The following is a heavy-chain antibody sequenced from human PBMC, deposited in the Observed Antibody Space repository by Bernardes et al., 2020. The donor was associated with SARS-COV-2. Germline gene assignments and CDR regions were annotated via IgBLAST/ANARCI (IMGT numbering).Heavy chain of an antibody. CDR1: GFTFDDYA. D-gene: IGHD4-4*01. CDR3: AKDHDYSNYGEGFDP. V-gene: IGHV3-9*01. Sequence: GGSLRLSCAASGFTFDDYAMHWVRQAPGKGLEWVSGISWNSGSIGYADSVKGRFTISRDNAKNSLYLQMNSLRAEDTALYYCAKDHDYSNYGEGFDPWGQGTLVTVSS. J-gene: IGHJ5*02. CDR2: ISWNSGSI.